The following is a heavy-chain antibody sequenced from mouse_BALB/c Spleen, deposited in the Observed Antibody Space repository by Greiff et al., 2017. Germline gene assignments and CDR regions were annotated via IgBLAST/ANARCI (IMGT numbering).Heavy chain of an antibody. V-gene: IGHV5-6*01. CDR1: GYTFSSYG. J-gene: IGHJ4*01. CDR3: AGEGGYGSSYAGSYAMDY. CDR2: ISSGGSYT. D-gene: IGHD1-1*01. Sequence: EVQLEESGGELVKPGGSLKLSCAASGYTFSSYGMSWVRQTPDKRLEWVATISSGGSYTYYPDSVKGRFTMSRDNSKNSLYLQMTSLKSEDTAMYYCAGEGGYGSSYAGSYAMDYWGQGTSVTVSS.